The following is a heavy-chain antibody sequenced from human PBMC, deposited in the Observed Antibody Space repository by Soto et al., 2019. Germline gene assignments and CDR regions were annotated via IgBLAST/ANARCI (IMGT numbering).Heavy chain of an antibody. Sequence: GGSLRLSCAASGFTFSSYAMSWVRQAPGKGLEWVSAISGSGGSTYYADSVKGRFTISRDNSKNTLYLQMNSLRAEDTAVYYCAKDQNGIGITIFGVAPRFDPWGQEPWSPSPQ. CDR2: ISGSGGST. CDR1: GFTFSSYA. V-gene: IGHV3-23*01. CDR3: AKDQNGIGITIFGVAPRFDP. D-gene: IGHD3-3*01. J-gene: IGHJ5*02.